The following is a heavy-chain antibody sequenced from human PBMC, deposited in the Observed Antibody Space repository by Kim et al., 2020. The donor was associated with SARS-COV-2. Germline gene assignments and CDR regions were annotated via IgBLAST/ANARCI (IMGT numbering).Heavy chain of an antibody. V-gene: IGHV3-74*01. CDR1: GFTFTNYW. Sequence: GGSLRLSCAASGFTFTNYWIHWVRQIPGKGPVWVSSVGGDGGSRYYADSVKGRFTTSRDNAKNTVYLQMNSLRVDDTAIYYCTSIFGYWGQGALGTVTS. CDR3: TSIFGY. D-gene: IGHD3-3*02. J-gene: IGHJ4*02. CDR2: VGGDGGSR.